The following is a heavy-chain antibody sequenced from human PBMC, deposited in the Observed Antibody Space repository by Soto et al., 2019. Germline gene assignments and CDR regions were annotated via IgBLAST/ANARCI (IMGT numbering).Heavy chain of an antibody. V-gene: IGHV4-30-4*01. Sequence: ALSLTCTVSGGSISSGDYYWGWIRQPPGKGLEWIGYIYYSGSTYYNPSLKSRVTISVDTSKNQFSLKLSSVTAADTAVYYCARDQTYYDSSGFDYWGQGTLVTVSS. CDR2: IYYSGST. CDR1: GGSISSGDYY. J-gene: IGHJ4*02. D-gene: IGHD3-22*01. CDR3: ARDQTYYDSSGFDY.